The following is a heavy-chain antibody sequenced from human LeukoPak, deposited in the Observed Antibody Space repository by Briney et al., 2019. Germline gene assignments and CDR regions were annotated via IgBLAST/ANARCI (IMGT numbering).Heavy chain of an antibody. J-gene: IGHJ5*02. CDR2: ISGSGGST. V-gene: IGHV3-23*01. D-gene: IGHD3-16*01. CDR1: GFTFSSDA. CDR3: ARDLRGISQFDP. Sequence: PGGSLRLSCAASGFTFSSDAMSWVRQAPGKGLEWVSAISGSGGSTYYADSVKGRFTISRDNSKNTLYLQMNSLRAEDTAVYYCARDLRGISQFDPWGQGTLVTVSS.